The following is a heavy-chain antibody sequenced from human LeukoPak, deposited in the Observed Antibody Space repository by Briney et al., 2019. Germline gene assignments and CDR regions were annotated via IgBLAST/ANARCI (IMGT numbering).Heavy chain of an antibody. Sequence: GGSLRLSCAASGFTFSSYAMSWVRQAPGKGLEWASVISGSGGSTYYADSVKGRFTISRDNSKNTLYLQMNSLGAEDTAVYYCAKGSGGSCYTSNDYWGQGTLVTVSS. CDR2: ISGSGGST. CDR1: GFTFSSYA. V-gene: IGHV3-23*01. D-gene: IGHD2-15*01. CDR3: AKGSGGSCYTSNDY. J-gene: IGHJ4*02.